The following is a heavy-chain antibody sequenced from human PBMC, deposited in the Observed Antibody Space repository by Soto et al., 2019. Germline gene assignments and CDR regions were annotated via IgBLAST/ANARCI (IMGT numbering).Heavy chain of an antibody. CDR2: ISGSGGST. CDR1: GFTFSSYA. J-gene: IGHJ4*02. D-gene: IGHD3-9*01. V-gene: IGHV3-23*01. CDR3: AKKDISTGYTSCDY. Sequence: LRLSCAASGFTFSSYAMSWVRQAPGKGLEWVSAISGSGGSTYYADSVKGRLTISRDNSKNTLYLQMNSLRAEDTAVYYCAKKDISTGYTSCDYWGQGTLVTVSS.